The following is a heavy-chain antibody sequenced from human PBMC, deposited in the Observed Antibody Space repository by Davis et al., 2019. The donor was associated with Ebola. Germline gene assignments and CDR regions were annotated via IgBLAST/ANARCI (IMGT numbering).Heavy chain of an antibody. CDR1: GFTFSSYG. D-gene: IGHD3-22*01. Sequence: GESLKISCAASGFTFSSYGMHWVRQAPGKGLEWVAVIWYDGSNKYYADSVKGRFTISRDNSKNTLYLQMNSLRAEDTAVYYCARDGLSFAMIVEVSYGMDVWGQGTTVTVSS. CDR3: ARDGLSFAMIVEVSYGMDV. J-gene: IGHJ6*02. CDR2: IWYDGSNK. V-gene: IGHV3-33*01.